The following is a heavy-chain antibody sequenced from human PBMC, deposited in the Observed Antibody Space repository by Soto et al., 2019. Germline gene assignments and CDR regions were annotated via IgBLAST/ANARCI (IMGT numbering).Heavy chain of an antibody. CDR1: GGSISSGGYS. CDR3: ARGGVFVDS. CDR2: IPHSGST. V-gene: IGHV4-30-2*01. Sequence: QLQLQESGSGLVKPSQTLSLTCAVSGGSISSGGYSWSWIRQPPGKGLDWIGYIPHSGSTYYNPSPKSRVTISVHRSTNQFSLKLNSVTAADAAVYYCARGGVFVDSWGQGTLVTVSS. J-gene: IGHJ4*02. D-gene: IGHD2-21*01.